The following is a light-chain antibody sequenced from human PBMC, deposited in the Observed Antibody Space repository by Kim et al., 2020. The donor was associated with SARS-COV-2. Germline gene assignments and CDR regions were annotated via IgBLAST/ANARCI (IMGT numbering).Light chain of an antibody. V-gene: IGKV1-5*03. CDR3: QEYHTFSNT. Sequence: ASVGDIVTITCRASQSVVNYLAWYQQKPGKAPNLLIYEASSLESGVPSRFSGSGSGTEFTLTISSLQPDDFATYYCQEYHTFSNTFGEGTKVDIK. J-gene: IGKJ4*02. CDR2: EAS. CDR1: QSVVNY.